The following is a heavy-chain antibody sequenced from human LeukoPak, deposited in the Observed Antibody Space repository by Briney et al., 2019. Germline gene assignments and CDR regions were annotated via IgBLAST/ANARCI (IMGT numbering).Heavy chain of an antibody. CDR2: IIPIFGTA. V-gene: IGHV1-69*13. J-gene: IGHJ5*02. CDR1: GGTFSSYA. CDR3: ARKRGIGSGHNWFDP. Sequence: ASVKVFCKASGGTFSSYAISWVRQAPGQGLEWMGGIIPIFGTANYAQKFQGRVTITADESTSTAYMELSSLRSEDTAVYYCARKRGIGSGHNWFDPWGQGTLVTVSS. D-gene: IGHD3-3*01.